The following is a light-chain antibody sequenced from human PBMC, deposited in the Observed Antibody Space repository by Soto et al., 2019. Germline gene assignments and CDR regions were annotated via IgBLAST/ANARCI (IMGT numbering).Light chain of an antibody. CDR1: SSDVGSYNL. CDR2: EGS. Sequence: QSALTQPASVSGSPGQSITISCTGTSSDVGSYNLVSWYQQYPGKAPKLMIYEGSKRPSGVSNRFSGSKSGNTASLTISGLQADDEADYYCCSYAGETTLVFGGGTKVTVL. V-gene: IGLV2-23*01. CDR3: CSYAGETTLV. J-gene: IGLJ2*01.